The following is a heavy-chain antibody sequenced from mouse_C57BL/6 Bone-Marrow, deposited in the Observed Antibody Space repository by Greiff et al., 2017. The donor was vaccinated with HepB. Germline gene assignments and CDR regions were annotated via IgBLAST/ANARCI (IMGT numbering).Heavy chain of an antibody. J-gene: IGHJ4*01. Sequence: QVQLQQSGAELARPGASVKLSCKASGYTFTSYGISWVKQRTGQGLEWIGEIYPRSGNTYYNEKFKGKATLTADKSSSTAYMELRSLTSEDSAVYFCARERNLYYYGSSSSMDYWGQGTSVTVSS. D-gene: IGHD1-1*01. CDR3: ARERNLYYYGSSSSMDY. CDR2: IYPRSGNT. V-gene: IGHV1-81*01. CDR1: GYTFTSYG.